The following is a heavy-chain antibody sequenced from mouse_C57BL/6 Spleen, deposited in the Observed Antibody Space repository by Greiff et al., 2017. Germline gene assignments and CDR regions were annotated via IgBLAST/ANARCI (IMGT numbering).Heavy chain of an antibody. Sequence: VQLQQSGPELVKPGASVKMSCKASGYTFTDYNMHWVKQSHGKSLEWIGYLNPNNGGTSYNQKFKGKATLTVNKSSSTAYMELRSLTSEDSAVYYCARGRNDYDGWYAMDYWGQGTSVTVSS. D-gene: IGHD2-4*01. CDR3: ARGRNDYDGWYAMDY. CDR2: LNPNNGGT. J-gene: IGHJ4*01. V-gene: IGHV1-22*01. CDR1: GYTFTDYN.